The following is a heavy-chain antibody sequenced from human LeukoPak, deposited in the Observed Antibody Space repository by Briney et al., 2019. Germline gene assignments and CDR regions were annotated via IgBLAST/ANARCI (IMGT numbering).Heavy chain of an antibody. CDR1: TFTKAW. CDR3: TPEYLGGFKY. CDR2: VKNRGDGMAT. D-gene: IGHD3-16*01. V-gene: IGHV3-15*07. Sequence: GGSLRLSCVLSTFTKAWMNWVRQAPGKGLEWVGRVKNRGDGMATDYAAPVKGRFIISRDDSKKTVYLQMDSLKTEDTAVYFCTPEYLGGFKYWGQGTLVPVSS. J-gene: IGHJ4*02.